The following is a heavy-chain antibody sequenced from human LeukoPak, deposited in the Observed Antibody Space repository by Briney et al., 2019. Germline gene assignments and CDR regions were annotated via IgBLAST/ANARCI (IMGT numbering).Heavy chain of an antibody. J-gene: IGHJ4*02. Sequence: GGSLRLSCAASGFTFSSYGMSWVRQAPGKGLEWVSAISGSGGSTYYADSVKGRFTISRDNSKNTLYLQMNSLRAEDTAVYYCAKTTVNIVVVPAADGFDYWGQGTLVTVSS. V-gene: IGHV3-23*01. CDR3: AKTTVNIVVVPAADGFDY. CDR2: ISGSGGST. D-gene: IGHD2-2*01. CDR1: GFTFSSYG.